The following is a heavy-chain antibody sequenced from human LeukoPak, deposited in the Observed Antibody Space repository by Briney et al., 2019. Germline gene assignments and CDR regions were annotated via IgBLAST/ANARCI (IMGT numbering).Heavy chain of an antibody. CDR1: GYTFTSYA. D-gene: IGHD3-10*01. CDR3: ARVGRPHYYYYYYMDV. J-gene: IGHJ6*03. Sequence: WASVKVSCKASGYTFTSYAMNWVRQAPGQGLEWMGWISAYNGNTNYAQKLQGRVTMTTDTSTSTAYMELRSLRSDDTAVYYCARVGRPHYYYYYYMDVWGKGTTVTVSS. CDR2: ISAYNGNT. V-gene: IGHV1-18*01.